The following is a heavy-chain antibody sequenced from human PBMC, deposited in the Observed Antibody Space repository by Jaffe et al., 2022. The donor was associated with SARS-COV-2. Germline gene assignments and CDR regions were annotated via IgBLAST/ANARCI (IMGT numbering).Heavy chain of an antibody. CDR2: ISWNSGSI. CDR3: AKGFDLYDILTGHFDY. J-gene: IGHJ4*02. CDR1: GFTFDDYA. V-gene: IGHV3-9*01. Sequence: EVQLVESGGGLVQPGRSLRLSCAASGFTFDDYAMHWVRQAPGKGLEWVSGISWNSGSIGYADSVKGRFTISRDNAKNSLYLQMNSLRAEDTALYYCAKGFDLYDILTGHFDYWGQGTLVTVSS. D-gene: IGHD3-9*01.